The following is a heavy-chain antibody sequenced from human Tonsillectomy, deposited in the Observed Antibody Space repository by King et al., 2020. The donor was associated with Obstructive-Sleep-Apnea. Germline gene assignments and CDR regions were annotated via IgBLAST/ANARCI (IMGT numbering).Heavy chain of an antibody. CDR1: GGYIGNYY. Sequence: VQLQESGPGLVRPSETLSLSCSVSGGYIGNYYWSWIRQSPGKGLEWIGYVYNPGNTNYNPSLKSRVSISLDTSKNQFSLKLSSVTAADTALYFCARGNTLTAFTHWGQGTLATVSS. CDR2: VYNPGNT. J-gene: IGHJ4*02. D-gene: IGHD3-9*01. CDR3: ARGNTLTAFTH. V-gene: IGHV4-59*01.